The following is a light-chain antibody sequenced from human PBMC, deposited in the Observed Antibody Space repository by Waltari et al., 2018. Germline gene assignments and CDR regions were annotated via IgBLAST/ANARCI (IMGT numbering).Light chain of an antibody. CDR2: GAS. CDR3: QQHGTSPFT. Sequence: ELVLTQSPGTLSLSPGERPTLSCRAGQSVSSGYLAWYQQKPGQAPRLLIYGASSRATGIPDRISGSGSGTDFTLTLSSLEPEDFAVYYCQQHGTSPFTFGQGTKVEIK. CDR1: QSVSSGY. V-gene: IGKV3-20*01. J-gene: IGKJ2*01.